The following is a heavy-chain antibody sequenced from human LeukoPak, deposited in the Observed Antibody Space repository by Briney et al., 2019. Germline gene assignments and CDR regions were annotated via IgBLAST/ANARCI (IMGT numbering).Heavy chain of an antibody. CDR3: ARVVGYCSGGSCLNWFDP. V-gene: IGHV4-59*01. CDR2: IYYSGST. Sequence: SETLSLTCTVSGGSISSYYWSWIRQPPGKGLEWIGYIYYSGSTNYNPSLKSRVTISVDTSKNQFSLKLSSVTAADTAVYYCARVVGYCSGGSCLNWFDPWGQGTLVTVSS. J-gene: IGHJ5*02. CDR1: GGSISSYY. D-gene: IGHD2-15*01.